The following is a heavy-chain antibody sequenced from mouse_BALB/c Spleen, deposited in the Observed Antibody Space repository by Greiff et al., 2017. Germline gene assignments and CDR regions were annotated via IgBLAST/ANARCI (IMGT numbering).Heavy chain of an antibody. J-gene: IGHJ4*01. CDR3: ARDGNYYAMDY. Sequence: EVHLVESGGGLVKPGGSLKLSCAASGFTFSSYAMSWVRRSPEKRLEWVAEISSGGSYTYYPDTVTGRFTISRDNAKNTLYLEMSSLRSEDTAMYYCARDGNYYAMDYWGQGTSVTVSS. V-gene: IGHV5-9-4*01. CDR1: GFTFSSYA. CDR2: ISSGGSYT.